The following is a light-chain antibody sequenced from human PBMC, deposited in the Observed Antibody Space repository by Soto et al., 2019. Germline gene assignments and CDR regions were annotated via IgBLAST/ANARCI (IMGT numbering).Light chain of an antibody. CDR1: QSVLYSSNNNKY. J-gene: IGKJ4*01. CDR2: WAS. CDR3: QQDYTTPLT. Sequence: DIVMTQSPDSLAVSLGERATINCKSSQSVLYSSNNNKYLAWYQQKPGQPPKLLIYWASTRESGVPDRFSGRGAGTDFTLTLNSLQAEDVAVYYCQQDYTTPLTFGGGTNGEIK. V-gene: IGKV4-1*01.